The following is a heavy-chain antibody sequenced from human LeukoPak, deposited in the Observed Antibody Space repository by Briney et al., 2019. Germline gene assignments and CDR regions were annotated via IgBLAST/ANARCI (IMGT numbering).Heavy chain of an antibody. Sequence: GASVKVSCKASGYTFTGYYMHWVRQAPGQGLEWMGWINPNSGGTNYAQKFQGRVTMTRDTSISTAYMELSRLRSDDTAVYYCARDRGYSYGYGAFDIWGQGTMVTVTS. D-gene: IGHD5-18*01. J-gene: IGHJ3*02. V-gene: IGHV1-2*02. CDR2: INPNSGGT. CDR1: GYTFTGYY. CDR3: ARDRGYSYGYGAFDI.